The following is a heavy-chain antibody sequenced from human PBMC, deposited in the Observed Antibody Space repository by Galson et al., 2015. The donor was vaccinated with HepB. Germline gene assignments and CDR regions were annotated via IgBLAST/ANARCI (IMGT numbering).Heavy chain of an antibody. CDR3: ARATVGWFDP. Sequence: SLRLSCAASGFTFTDYHMSWIRQAPGKGLEWVSYISGSGSTTMFYADSVKGRFTISRDNAKNSLYLQMTSLRAEDTAVYYCARATVGWFDPWGQGTLVTVSS. CDR1: GFTFTDYH. CDR2: ISGSGSTTM. D-gene: IGHD2-15*01. V-gene: IGHV3-11*01. J-gene: IGHJ5*02.